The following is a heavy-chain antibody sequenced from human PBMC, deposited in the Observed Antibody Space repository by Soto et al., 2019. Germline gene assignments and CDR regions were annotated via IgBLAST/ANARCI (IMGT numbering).Heavy chain of an antibody. CDR2: INAGNGNT. D-gene: IGHD6-6*01. CDR3: ARSIAEVQYYYGLDV. V-gene: IGHV1-3*01. Sequence: GASVKVSCKASGYTFTSYAMHWVRQAPGQRLEWMGWINAGNGNTKYSQKFQGRFTISRDNSKNTLYLQMNSLRAEDTAVYYCARSIAEVQYYYGLDVWGQGTTVTVSS. CDR1: GYTFTSYA. J-gene: IGHJ6*02.